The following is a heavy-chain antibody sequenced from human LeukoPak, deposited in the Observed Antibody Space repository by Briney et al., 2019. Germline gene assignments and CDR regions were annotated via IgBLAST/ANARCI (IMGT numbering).Heavy chain of an antibody. J-gene: IGHJ4*02. CDR2: INPNSGGT. Sequence: ASVKVSCKASGGTFSSYAISWVRQAPGQGLEWMGRINPNSGGTNYAQKFQGRVTMTRDTSISTAYMELSSLRSDDTAVYYCATYGAVDILWGQGTLVTVSS. V-gene: IGHV1-2*06. D-gene: IGHD5-12*01. CDR1: GGTFSSYA. CDR3: ATYGAVDIL.